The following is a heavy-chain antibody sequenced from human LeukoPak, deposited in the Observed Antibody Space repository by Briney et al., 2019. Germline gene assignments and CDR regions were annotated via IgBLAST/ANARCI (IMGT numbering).Heavy chain of an antibody. CDR3: ARDRGCRNWFDP. D-gene: IGHD3-22*01. CDR1: GFTFSSYA. CDR2: ISYDGSNK. Sequence: GGSLRLSCAASGFTFSSYAMSWGRQAPGKGLEWGAVISYDGSNKYYAESVKGRFTISRDNSKNTLYLQMNSLRAEDTAVYYCARDRGCRNWFDPWGQGTLVTVSS. V-gene: IGHV3-30-3*01. J-gene: IGHJ5*02.